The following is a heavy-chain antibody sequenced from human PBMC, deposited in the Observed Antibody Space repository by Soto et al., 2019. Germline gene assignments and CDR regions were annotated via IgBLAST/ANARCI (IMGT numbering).Heavy chain of an antibody. Sequence: EVQLLESGGGLVQPGGSLRLSCAASGFTFTSYAMNWVRQAPGKGLEWVSVISGSGGSTYYADSVKGRFTISRDNSKNPLYLQVNSLRAGDTAVYYCAKRTTGWYFDLWGRGTLVTVSS. CDR3: AKRTTGWYFDL. CDR2: ISGSGGST. V-gene: IGHV3-23*01. CDR1: GFTFTSYA. J-gene: IGHJ2*01.